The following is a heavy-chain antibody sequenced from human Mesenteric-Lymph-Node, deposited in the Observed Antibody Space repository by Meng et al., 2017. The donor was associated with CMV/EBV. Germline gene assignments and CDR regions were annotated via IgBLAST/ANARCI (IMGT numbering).Heavy chain of an antibody. D-gene: IGHD1-26*01. CDR1: GLSVSDNY. CDR3: AREFDWELQYYYYGMDV. J-gene: IGHJ6*02. CDR2: IYREGNT. V-gene: IGHV3-66*02. Sequence: GGSLRLSCTASGLSVSDNYLTWVRQAPGEGPEWVSSIYREGNTYYTDSVKGRFTISRDNFKNTLYLQMNSLRAEDTAVYYCAREFDWELQYYYYGMDVWGQGTTVTVSS.